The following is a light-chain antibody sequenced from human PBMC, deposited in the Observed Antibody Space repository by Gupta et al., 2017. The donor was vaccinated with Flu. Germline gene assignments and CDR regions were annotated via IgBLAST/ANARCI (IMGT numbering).Light chain of an antibody. J-gene: IGKJ2*01. CDR1: QSVSNNY. V-gene: IGKV3-20*01. Sequence: GTLSLSPGERVTLSCRASQSVSNNYLAWYQQKLGQPPRLLIYGAPNRATGIPDRFSGSGSGTDFTLTISRLEPEDFVVYFCQQFSSSPYTFGQGSKLEIK. CDR2: GAP. CDR3: QQFSSSPYT.